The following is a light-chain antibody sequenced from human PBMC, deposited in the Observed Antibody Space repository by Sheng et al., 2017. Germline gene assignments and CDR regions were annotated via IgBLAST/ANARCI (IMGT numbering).Light chain of an antibody. CDR2: AAS. Sequence: DIQMTQSPSSLSASVGDRVTITCRASQGISSYLAWYQQKPGKAPELLIYAASTLQSGVPSRFSGSGSGTDFTLTISCLQSEDFATYYCQQYDGYSQYSFGQGTKLEIK. CDR1: QGISSY. J-gene: IGKJ2*03. CDR3: QQYDGYSQYS. V-gene: IGKV1-16*01.